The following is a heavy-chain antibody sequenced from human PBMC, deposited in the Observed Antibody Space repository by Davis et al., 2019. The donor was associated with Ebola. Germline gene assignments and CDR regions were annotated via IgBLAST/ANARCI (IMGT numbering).Heavy chain of an antibody. J-gene: IGHJ6*02. D-gene: IGHD1-26*01. CDR2: IYTSGST. Sequence: PSETLSLTCAVYGGSFSSYYWSWIRQPAGKGLEWIGRIYTSGSTHYNPSLKSRVTMSVDTSKNQFSLKLSSVTAEDTAVYYCARVKTGGSYPFYYYYGMDVWGQGTTVTVSS. V-gene: IGHV4-59*10. CDR1: GGSFSSYY. CDR3: ARVKTGGSYPFYYYYGMDV.